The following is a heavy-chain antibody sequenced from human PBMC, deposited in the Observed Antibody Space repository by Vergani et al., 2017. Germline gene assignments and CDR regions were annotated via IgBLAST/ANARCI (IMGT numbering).Heavy chain of an antibody. Sequence: EVQLVESGGGLVQPGGSLRLSCAASGFTFSNYWMSWVRQAPGKGLEWVANIKQDGSEKYYVDSVKGRFTISRDNAKKSLYLQMNSLRPEDTATYYCVKDAGSYENFFDSWGQGTLVTVSS. D-gene: IGHD1-26*01. CDR2: IKQDGSEK. V-gene: IGHV3-7*03. J-gene: IGHJ4*02. CDR1: GFTFSNYW. CDR3: VKDAGSYENFFDS.